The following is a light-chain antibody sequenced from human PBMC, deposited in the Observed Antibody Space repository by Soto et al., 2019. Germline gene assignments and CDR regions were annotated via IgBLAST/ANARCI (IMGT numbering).Light chain of an antibody. CDR2: DAS. Sequence: EIVVTQAPATPSFSPGERATLSCRASQSVSSYLAWYQQKPGQAPRLLIYDASNRATGIPARFSGSGSGTDFTLTISSLEPEDFAVYYCQQRSNWQGATFGGGTKVDIK. J-gene: IGKJ4*01. CDR3: QQRSNWQGAT. CDR1: QSVSSY. V-gene: IGKV3-11*01.